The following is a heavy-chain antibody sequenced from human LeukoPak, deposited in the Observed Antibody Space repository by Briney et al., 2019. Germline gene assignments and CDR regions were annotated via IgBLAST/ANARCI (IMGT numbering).Heavy chain of an antibody. J-gene: IGHJ4*02. CDR3: ARDMNLGGFDH. CDR2: IYYSGST. D-gene: IGHD2-15*01. V-gene: IGHV4-59*01. CDR1: GGSIRRYY. Sequence: SGTLSLTCTVSGGSIRRYYWSWIRQPPGKGLEWIGYIYYSGSTNYNPSLKSRVTISVDTSKNQFSLKLSSVTAADTAVYYCARDMNLGGFDHWGQGTLVTVSS.